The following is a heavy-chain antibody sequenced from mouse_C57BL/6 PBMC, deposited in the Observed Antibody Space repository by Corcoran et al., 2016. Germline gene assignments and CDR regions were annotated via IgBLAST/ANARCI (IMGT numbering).Heavy chain of an antibody. V-gene: IGHV1-19*01. CDR3: ARCPYYGSSYPFAY. J-gene: IGHJ3*01. CDR2: INHYNGGT. Sequence: EVQLQQSGPVLVKPGASVKMSCKASGYTFTDYYMNWVKQSHGKSLEWIGVINHYNGGTSYNQKFKGNATLTVDKSSSTAYMELNSLTSEDSAVYYCARCPYYGSSYPFAYWGQGTLVTVSA. D-gene: IGHD1-1*01. CDR1: GYTFTDYY.